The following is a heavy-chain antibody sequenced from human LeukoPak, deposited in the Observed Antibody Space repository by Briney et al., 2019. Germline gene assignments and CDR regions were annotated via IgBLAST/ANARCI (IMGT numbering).Heavy chain of an antibody. J-gene: IGHJ4*02. CDR1: GFTFSSYW. Sequence: GGSLRLSCAASGFTFSSYWMSWVRQAPGKGLEWVANIKQDGSEKYYVDSVKGRFTISRDNAKNSLYLQMNSLRAEDTAVYYCAGDYYGSGSYYDYWGQGTLVTVSS. D-gene: IGHD3-10*01. CDR3: AGDYYGSGSYYDY. CDR2: IKQDGSEK. V-gene: IGHV3-7*03.